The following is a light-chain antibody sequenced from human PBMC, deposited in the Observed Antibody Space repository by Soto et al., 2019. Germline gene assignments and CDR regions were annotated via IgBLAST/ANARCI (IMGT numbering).Light chain of an antibody. Sequence: EIVLTQSPATLSLSPGERVTLSCRASQSVSSYLAWYQQKPGQAPRLLIYDASNRATGIPARFSGSGSGTDFTLTISSLGPEDFAVYYCQQRSSWPLTFGGGAKVEIK. J-gene: IGKJ4*01. V-gene: IGKV3-11*01. CDR3: QQRSSWPLT. CDR2: DAS. CDR1: QSVSSY.